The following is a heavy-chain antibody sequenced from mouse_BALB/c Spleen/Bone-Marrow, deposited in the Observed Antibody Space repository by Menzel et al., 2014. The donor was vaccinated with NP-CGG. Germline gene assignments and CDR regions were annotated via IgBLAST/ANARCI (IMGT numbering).Heavy chain of an antibody. D-gene: IGHD2-1*01. V-gene: IGHV3-8*02. CDR2: ISYSGST. CDR1: GDSITSGY. J-gene: IGHJ2*01. CDR3: ARSGGNYDYFDY. Sequence: EVQLVESGPSLVKPSQTPSLTCSVTGDSITSGYWNWIRKFPGNKLEYMGYISYSGSTYYNPSLKSRMSITRDTSKNXYYLQLNSVTTEDTATYYCARSGGNYDYFDYWGQGTTLTVSS.